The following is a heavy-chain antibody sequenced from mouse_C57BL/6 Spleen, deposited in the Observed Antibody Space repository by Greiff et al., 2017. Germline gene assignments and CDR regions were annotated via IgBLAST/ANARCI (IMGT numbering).Heavy chain of an antibody. D-gene: IGHD1-1*01. CDR1: GYTFTSYW. CDR3: ARDYGSSYWYFDV. CDR2: IYPSDSET. Sequence: VKLKQPGAELVRPGSSVKLSCKASGYTFTSYWMDWVKQRPGQGLEWIGNIYPSDSETHYNQKFKDKATLTVDKSSSTAYMQLSSLTSEDSAVYYCARDYGSSYWYFDVWGTGTTVTVSS. V-gene: IGHV1-61*01. J-gene: IGHJ1*03.